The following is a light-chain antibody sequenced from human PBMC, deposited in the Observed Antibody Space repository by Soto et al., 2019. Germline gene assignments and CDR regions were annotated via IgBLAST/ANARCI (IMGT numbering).Light chain of an antibody. CDR3: SSYTDSSNDV. CDR1: SSDLAIYNY. Sequence: QSVLTQPASVSGSPGQSITISCTGTSSDLAIYNYVSWYQQQPGKAPKLMIYQVTNRPSGVSNRFSGSRSGNTASLTISGLQAEDEAEYYCSSYTDSSNDVFGTGTKVTVL. J-gene: IGLJ1*01. V-gene: IGLV2-14*01. CDR2: QVT.